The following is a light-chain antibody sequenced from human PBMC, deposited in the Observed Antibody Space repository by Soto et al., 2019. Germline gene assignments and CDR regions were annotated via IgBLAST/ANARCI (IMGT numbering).Light chain of an antibody. CDR1: SSDVGGYNY. V-gene: IGLV2-8*01. CDR3: NSYAGSNNYVV. Sequence: QSALTQPPSASGSPGQSVTISCTGTSSDVGGYNYVSWYQQHPGKAPKLMIYEVSKRPSGVPDRFSGSKSGNTASLTVSGLQADDEGDYYCNSYAGSNNYVVFGGGTKLTVL. CDR2: EVS. J-gene: IGLJ2*01.